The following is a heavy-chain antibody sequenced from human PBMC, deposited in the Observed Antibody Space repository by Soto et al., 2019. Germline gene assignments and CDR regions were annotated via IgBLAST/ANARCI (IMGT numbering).Heavy chain of an antibody. Sequence: ASVKVSCKTSGYTFTGYYIQWVRQAPGQGLEWMGWINPNSGVTKYAEKFQGRVTMTSDTSISTAYMELNRLTSDDTAVYYCARQLAYCGGDCYTEPLDYWGQGTLVTVS. CDR2: INPNSGVT. J-gene: IGHJ4*02. V-gene: IGHV1-2*02. CDR1: GYTFTGYY. CDR3: ARQLAYCGGDCYTEPLDY. D-gene: IGHD2-21*02.